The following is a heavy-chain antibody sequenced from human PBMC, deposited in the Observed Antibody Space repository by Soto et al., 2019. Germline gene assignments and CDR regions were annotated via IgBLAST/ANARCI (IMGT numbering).Heavy chain of an antibody. D-gene: IGHD1-26*01. CDR3: ASSRAGGSDYYGMDV. CDR1: GYSFTSYW. J-gene: IGHJ6*02. Sequence: PGESLKISCKGSGYSFTSYWISWVRQMPGKGLEWMGRIDPSDSYTNYSPSFQGHVTISADKSISTAYPQWSSLKASDTAMYYCASSRAGGSDYYGMDVWGQGATVTVSS. CDR2: IDPSDSYT. V-gene: IGHV5-10-1*01.